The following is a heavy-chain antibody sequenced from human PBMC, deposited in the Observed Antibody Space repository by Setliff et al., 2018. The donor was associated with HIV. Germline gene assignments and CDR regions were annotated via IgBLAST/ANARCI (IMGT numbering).Heavy chain of an antibody. D-gene: IGHD1-26*01. V-gene: IGHV4-34*01. CDR2: INYSGTT. J-gene: IGHJ3*02. CDR3: ARVQWDLLYVPDAFDI. CDR1: GGSFSGNY. Sequence: LSLTCAIYGGSFSGNYWSWIRQPPGKGLEWIGEINYSGTTNHNPFLKSRVTISVDTSKNQFSLQLSSVTAADTAVYYCARVQWDLLYVPDAFDIWGQGIMVTVSS.